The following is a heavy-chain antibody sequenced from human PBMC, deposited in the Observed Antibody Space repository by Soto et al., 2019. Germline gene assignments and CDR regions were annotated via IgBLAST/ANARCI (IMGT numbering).Heavy chain of an antibody. CDR1: GFTFSNYY. J-gene: IGHJ6*02. V-gene: IGHV3-11*04. Sequence: GGSLRLTCAASGFTFSNYYMSWIRQPPGKGLEWVSYISSSGSTIYYADSVKGRFTISRDNAKNSLYLQMNSLRAEDTAVYYCARDAAYIVVVSEYGMDVWGQGTTVTVSS. D-gene: IGHD2-21*01. CDR3: ARDAAYIVVVSEYGMDV. CDR2: ISSSGSTI.